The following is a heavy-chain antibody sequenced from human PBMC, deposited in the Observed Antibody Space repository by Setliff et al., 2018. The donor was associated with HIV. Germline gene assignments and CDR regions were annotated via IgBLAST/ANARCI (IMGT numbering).Heavy chain of an antibody. J-gene: IGHJ4*02. Sequence: ASVKVSCKASGYTFTTYAMHWVRQAPGQSLEWMGWINAGNGNTKYSQKFQGRVTITRDTSASTAYMDLSSLRSEDTAVYYCARDRVRITIFGANDATLPFDFWGQGTLVTVSS. V-gene: IGHV1-3*01. CDR2: INAGNGNT. D-gene: IGHD3-3*01. CDR3: ARDRVRITIFGANDATLPFDF. CDR1: GYTFTTYA.